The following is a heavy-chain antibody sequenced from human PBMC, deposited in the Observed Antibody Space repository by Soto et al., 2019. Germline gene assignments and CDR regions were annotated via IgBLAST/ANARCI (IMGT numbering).Heavy chain of an antibody. CDR1: GGTFSSYA. Sequence: ASVKVSCKASGGTFSSYAISWVRQAPGQGLEWMGGIIPIFGTANYAQKFQGRVTITADESTSTAYMELSSLRSEDTAVYYCARLDTAMDILGAFDIWGQGTMVTVSS. CDR3: ARLDTAMDILGAFDI. V-gene: IGHV1-69*13. CDR2: IIPIFGTA. D-gene: IGHD5-18*01. J-gene: IGHJ3*02.